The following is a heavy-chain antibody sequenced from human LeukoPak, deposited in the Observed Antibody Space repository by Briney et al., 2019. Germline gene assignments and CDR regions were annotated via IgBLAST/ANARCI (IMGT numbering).Heavy chain of an antibody. V-gene: IGHV4-34*01. D-gene: IGHD3-22*01. Sequence: SETLSLTCAVYGGSFSGYYWSWIRQPPGKGLEWIGEINQSGSTNYNPSLKRRVTISVDTSKKQFSLKLSSVTAADTAVYYCAKVFRYYDSSGYYFEDYWGPGTLVTVSS. J-gene: IGHJ4*02. CDR1: GGSFSGYY. CDR3: AKVFRYYDSSGYYFEDY. CDR2: INQSGST.